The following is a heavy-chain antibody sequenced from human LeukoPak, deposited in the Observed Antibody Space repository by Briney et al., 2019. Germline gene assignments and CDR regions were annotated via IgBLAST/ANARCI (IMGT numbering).Heavy chain of an antibody. CDR3: ASRTGSGGSGGLSMDV. CDR1: GYNSPSYW. D-gene: IGHD3-10*01. CDR2: IDPSDSYT. Sequence: HGESLKISCKGSGYNSPSYWISWVRQMPGKGLEWMGKIDPSDSYTRYSPSFQGHVTISVDKSISTAYLQWSSLKASDTAMYYCASRTGSGGSGGLSMDVWGQGTTVTVSS. V-gene: IGHV5-10-1*01. J-gene: IGHJ6*02.